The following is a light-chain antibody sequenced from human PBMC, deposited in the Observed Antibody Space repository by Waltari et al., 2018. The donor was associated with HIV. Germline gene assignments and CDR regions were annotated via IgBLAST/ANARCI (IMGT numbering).Light chain of an antibody. Sequence: EIVLTQSPGTLSLSPGERATLSCRASQSVSSYLAWYQQKPGQAPRLLIYDASNRATGIPARFSGSGSGTDFTLTISSLEPEDFAVYYCQQRSNWPPLLTFGGGTKVEIK. V-gene: IGKV3-11*01. CDR1: QSVSSY. CDR2: DAS. J-gene: IGKJ4*01. CDR3: QQRSNWPPLLT.